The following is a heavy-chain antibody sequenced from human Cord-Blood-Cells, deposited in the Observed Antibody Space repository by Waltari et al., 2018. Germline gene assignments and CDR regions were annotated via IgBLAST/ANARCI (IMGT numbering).Heavy chain of an antibody. D-gene: IGHD6-13*01. CDR1: GGSISGGGYY. Sequence: QVQLQESGPGLVKPSQTLSLTCTVSGGSISGGGYYWSWIRQHPGKGLEWIGYIYYSGRAYYNPSLTSRVTISVHASKTQFSQMLRSVTAADTAVYYCARVQVTYSSSWFDYWGQGTLVTVSS. J-gene: IGHJ4*02. V-gene: IGHV4-31*03. CDR2: IYYSGRA. CDR3: ARVQVTYSSSWFDY.